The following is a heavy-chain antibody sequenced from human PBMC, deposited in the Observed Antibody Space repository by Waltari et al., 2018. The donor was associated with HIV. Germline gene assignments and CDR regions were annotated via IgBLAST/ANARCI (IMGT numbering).Heavy chain of an antibody. J-gene: IGHJ4*02. CDR3: ARHNDYDYEESALFQV. V-gene: IGHV4-39*01. Sequence: HLQLQESGPGLVKPSETLSLTCTVSGGSISGSANYWAWVRQPPGTGLEWIGSIYYIGHAYDNPSLRSRLTLAVDTSTNQFSLILKSVTAADTAVYYCARHNDYDYEESALFQVWDRGTVVTVSS. D-gene: IGHD3-16*01. CDR2: IYYIGHA. CDR1: GGSISGSANY.